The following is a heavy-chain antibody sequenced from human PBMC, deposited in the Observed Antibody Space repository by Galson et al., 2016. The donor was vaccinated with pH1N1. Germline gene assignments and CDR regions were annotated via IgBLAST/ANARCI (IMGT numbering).Heavy chain of an antibody. Sequence: SLRLSCAASGFTFHDYTMHWVRQTPGKGLEWVSLVSWDGGSTYYADYVKGRFTVSRDNSTNSLYLHMNSLRREDTALYYCAKESQRGSYGMGGRGRGTTVTVPS. CDR2: VSWDGGST. D-gene: IGHD3-16*01. J-gene: IGHJ6*02. CDR1: GFTFHDYT. CDR3: AKESQRGSYGMGG. V-gene: IGHV3-43*01.